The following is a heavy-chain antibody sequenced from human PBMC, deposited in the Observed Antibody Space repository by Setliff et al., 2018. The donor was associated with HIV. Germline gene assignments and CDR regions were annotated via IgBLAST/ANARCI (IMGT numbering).Heavy chain of an antibody. V-gene: IGHV4-59*11. J-gene: IGHJ5*02. Sequence: SETLSLTCSVFGGSMNSHYWSWIRQPPGGGLEWIGSVYYSGGTYYNPSLRSRVTISVDTSKNQFSLSLTSVTAADTAVYYCARRGRTGNSYVLNWFDPWGQGTLVTVSS. CDR3: ARRGRTGNSYVLNWFDP. CDR1: GGSMNSHY. CDR2: VYYSGGT. D-gene: IGHD5-18*01.